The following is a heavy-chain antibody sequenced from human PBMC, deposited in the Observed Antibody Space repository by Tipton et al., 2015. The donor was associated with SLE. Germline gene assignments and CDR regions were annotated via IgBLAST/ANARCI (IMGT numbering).Heavy chain of an antibody. CDR1: GGSFSGDY. Sequence: TLSLTCAVYGGSFSGDYWSWIRQPPGKGLEWIGEINHSGSTNYNPSLKSRVTISVGTSKNQFSLKLSSVTAADTAVYYCARQDYDSSGYYLQDFDYWGQGTLVTVSS. D-gene: IGHD3-22*01. V-gene: IGHV4-34*01. J-gene: IGHJ4*02. CDR2: INHSGST. CDR3: ARQDYDSSGYYLQDFDY.